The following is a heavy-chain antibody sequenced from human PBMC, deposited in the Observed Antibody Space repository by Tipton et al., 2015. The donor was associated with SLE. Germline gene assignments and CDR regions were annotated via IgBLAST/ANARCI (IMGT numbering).Heavy chain of an antibody. V-gene: IGHV3-30*19. J-gene: IGHJ6*03. Sequence: SGFTFRNYGMHWVRQAPGKGLEGVAVISYDGSNKYYADSVKGRFTISRDNSKNTLYLQMNSLRAEDTAVYYCARDRGTAGYYYMDVWGKGPPVTVSS. CDR3: ARDRGTAGYYYMDV. CDR1: GFTFRNYG. D-gene: IGHD1-1*01. CDR2: ISYDGSNK.